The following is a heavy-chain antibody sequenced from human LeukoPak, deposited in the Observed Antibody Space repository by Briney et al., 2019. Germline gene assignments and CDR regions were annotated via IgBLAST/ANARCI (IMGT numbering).Heavy chain of an antibody. D-gene: IGHD2-2*01. J-gene: IGHJ5*02. CDR3: ARSSVIVPAAINWFDP. CDR1: GYTFTDYY. CDR2: MNPKNGGT. V-gene: IGHV1-2*02. Sequence: ASVKVSCKASGYTFTDYYMHWVRQAPGQGLEWMGWMNPKNGGTNYAQKFQGRVIMTRGTSISTSYMELSRLTSDDTAVYYCARSSVIVPAAINWFDPWGQGTLVTVSS.